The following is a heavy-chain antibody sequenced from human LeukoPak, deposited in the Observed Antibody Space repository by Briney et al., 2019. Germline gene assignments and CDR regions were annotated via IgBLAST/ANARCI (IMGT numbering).Heavy chain of an antibody. J-gene: IGHJ6*03. CDR1: GFTFGDYA. V-gene: IGHV3-7*01. Sequence: PGGSLRLSCTASGFTFGDYAMIWVGQAPGKGVAWVANIKQDGSDKYYVDSVKGRFTISRDNAKKSLYLQMNSLRAEDTAVYYCAREVATIVRDYYYYMDVWGKGTTVIISS. CDR2: IKQDGSDK. D-gene: IGHD5-12*01. CDR3: AREVATIVRDYYYYMDV.